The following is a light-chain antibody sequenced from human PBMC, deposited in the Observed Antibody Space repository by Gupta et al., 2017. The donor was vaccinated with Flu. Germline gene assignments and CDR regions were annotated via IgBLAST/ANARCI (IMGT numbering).Light chain of an antibody. V-gene: IGLV2-11*01. CDR3: CAYAGSYRV. CDR1: SSDVGGYNY. J-gene: IGLJ3*02. CDR2: DVS. Sequence: QSALTQPRSVSGSPGQSVTISCTGTSSDVGGYNYVSWYQQHPGKAPKLMIYDVSKRPSGAPDRFSGSESCTTASLTISALQAADDDYYYCCAYAGSYRVFGGGTKLTVL.